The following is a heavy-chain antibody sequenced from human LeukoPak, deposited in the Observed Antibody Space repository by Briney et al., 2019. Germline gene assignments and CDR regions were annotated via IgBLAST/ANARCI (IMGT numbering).Heavy chain of an antibody. CDR3: ARDNHYGSGTN. D-gene: IGHD3-10*01. V-gene: IGHV1-69*13. Sequence: ASVTVSFKASGGTFSIYAISWVRQAPGQGLEWMGGIIPIFGTANYAQKFQGRVTITADESTSTAYMELSSLRSVDTAVYYCARDNHYGSGTNWGQGTLVTVSS. CDR2: IIPIFGTA. J-gene: IGHJ4*02. CDR1: GGTFSIYA.